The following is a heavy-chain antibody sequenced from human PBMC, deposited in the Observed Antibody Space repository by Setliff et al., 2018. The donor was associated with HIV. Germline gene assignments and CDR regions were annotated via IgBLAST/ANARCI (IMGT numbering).Heavy chain of an antibody. D-gene: IGHD3-3*01. Sequence: ASVTVSCKASGYTFTNYYMHWVRQAPGQGLEWMGVINPSSGGTHYAQKFQGRVTMARDTSTTTVYMDLSSLTSEDTAVYFCVRDRGDATIFSWGHYFDYWGPGTQVTVSS. V-gene: IGHV1-46*01. CDR1: GYTFTNYY. CDR3: VRDRGDATIFSWGHYFDY. J-gene: IGHJ4*02. CDR2: INPSSGGT.